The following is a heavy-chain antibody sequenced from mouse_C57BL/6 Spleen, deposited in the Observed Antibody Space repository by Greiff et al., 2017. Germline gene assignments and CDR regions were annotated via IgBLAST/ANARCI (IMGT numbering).Heavy chain of an antibody. D-gene: IGHD2-2*01. Sequence: EVMLVESEGGLVQPGSSMKLSCTASGFTFSDYYMAWVRQVPEKGLEWVANINYDGSSTYYLDPLKSRFIISRDNAKNILYLQMSSLKSEDTATYYCAREGMVTWYFDVWGTGTTVTVSS. CDR2: INYDGSST. CDR3: AREGMVTWYFDV. CDR1: GFTFSDYY. V-gene: IGHV5-16*01. J-gene: IGHJ1*03.